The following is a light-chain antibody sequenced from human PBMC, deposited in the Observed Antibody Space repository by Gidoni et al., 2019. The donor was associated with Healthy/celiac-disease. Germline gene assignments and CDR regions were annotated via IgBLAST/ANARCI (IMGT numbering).Light chain of an antibody. CDR1: QSISSY. Sequence: DIQLTQSPSSLSASVVDRVTITSRASQSISSYLNWYQQNPGKAPKLLIYAASSLQSGVPPRFSGSGSGTDFTLTISSLQPEDFATYYCQQSYSTLPLTFGGGTKVEIK. CDR2: AAS. J-gene: IGKJ4*01. CDR3: QQSYSTLPLT. V-gene: IGKV1-39*01.